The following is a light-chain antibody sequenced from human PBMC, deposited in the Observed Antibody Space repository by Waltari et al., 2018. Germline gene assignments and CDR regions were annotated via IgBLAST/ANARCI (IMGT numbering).Light chain of an antibody. V-gene: IGKV3-15*01. CDR1: QTIANK. CDR3: QQYFSWPPRVI. Sequence: EIVMTQSPATLSVSPGEGVTLSCRASQTIANKLAWYQQKPGQAPRLLIYAASTRATCVPGRFSGGGSGTEFTLSISSLQSEDFAVYYCQQYFSWPPRVIFGPGTKVDMK. J-gene: IGKJ3*01. CDR2: AAS.